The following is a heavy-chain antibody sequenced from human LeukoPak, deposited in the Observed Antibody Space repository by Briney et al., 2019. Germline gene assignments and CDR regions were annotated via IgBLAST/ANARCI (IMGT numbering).Heavy chain of an antibody. D-gene: IGHD3-3*01. J-gene: IGHJ4*02. CDR2: ITNNGART. CDR1: GFTVSSNY. CDR3: AKDPSFGVVILGFEY. Sequence: GGSLRLSCAASGFTVSSNYMSWVRQASGKGLEWVSGITNNGARTDYADSVRGRFTISRDNSKNMLYLQMNNLRAEDTAVYYCAKDPSFGVVILGFEYWSQGTLVTVSS. V-gene: IGHV3-53*01.